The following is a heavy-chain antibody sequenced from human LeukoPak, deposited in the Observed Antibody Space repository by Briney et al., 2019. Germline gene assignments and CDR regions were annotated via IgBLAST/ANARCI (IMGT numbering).Heavy chain of an antibody. V-gene: IGHV4-61*02. CDR1: GGSISSGSYY. CDR2: MHTSGST. CDR3: ARDDGSGRYVY. Sequence: SQTLSLTCTVSGGSISSGSYYWSWIRQPAGKGLEWIGRMHTSGSTNYNPSLKSRVTMSVDTSKNQFSLKLSSVTAADTAVYYCARDDGSGRYVYWGQGSLVTVSS. D-gene: IGHD3-22*01. J-gene: IGHJ4*02.